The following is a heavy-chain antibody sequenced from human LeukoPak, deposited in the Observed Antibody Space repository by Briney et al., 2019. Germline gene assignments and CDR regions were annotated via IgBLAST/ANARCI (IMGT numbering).Heavy chain of an antibody. Sequence: PGGSLRLSCAASGFTFSSYGMHWVRQAPGKGLEWVSVIYSGGSTYYADSVKGRFTISRDNSKNTLYLQMNSLRAEDTAVYYCARDRRGWFDPWGQGTLVTVSS. CDR1: GFTFSSYG. V-gene: IGHV3-53*01. J-gene: IGHJ5*02. CDR2: IYSGGST. CDR3: ARDRRGWFDP.